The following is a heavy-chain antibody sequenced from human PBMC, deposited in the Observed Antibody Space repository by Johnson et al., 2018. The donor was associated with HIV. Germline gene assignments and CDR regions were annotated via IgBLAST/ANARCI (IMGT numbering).Heavy chain of an antibody. D-gene: IGHD1-26*01. CDR3: ARDRVMVGATVDALDI. J-gene: IGHJ3*02. CDR1: GFTFDDYA. CDR2: INWNGGST. V-gene: IGHV3-20*04. Sequence: VQLVESGGGLVQPGGSLRLSCAASGFTFDDYAMHWVRQAPGKGLEWVSGINWNGGSTCYADSVKGRFTISRDNAKNSLYLQMSSLRAEDTALYYCARDRVMVGATVDALDIWGQGTMVTVSS.